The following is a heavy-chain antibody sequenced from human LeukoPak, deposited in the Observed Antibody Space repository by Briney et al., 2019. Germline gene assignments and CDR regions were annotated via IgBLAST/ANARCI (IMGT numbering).Heavy chain of an antibody. CDR1: GSTFSSYA. CDR2: ISVKGGST. D-gene: IGHD2-15*01. Sequence: GGSLRLSCAASGSTFSSYAMHWVRQAPGKGLEFVSAISVKGGSTYYANSVKGRFTISRDNSENTLYLQMGSLRAEDMAVYYCARSGSGGFLYYFDYWGQGTLVTVSS. J-gene: IGHJ4*02. CDR3: ARSGSGGFLYYFDY. V-gene: IGHV3-64*01.